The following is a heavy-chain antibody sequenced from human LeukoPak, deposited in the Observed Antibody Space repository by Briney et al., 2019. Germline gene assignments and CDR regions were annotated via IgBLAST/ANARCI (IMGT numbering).Heavy chain of an antibody. CDR2: IYTSGST. J-gene: IGHJ4*02. V-gene: IGHV4-4*07. CDR1: GGSISSYY. CDR3: ARETMLAGFASGLGFNY. Sequence: SETLSLTCTVSGGSISSYYWSWIRQPAGKGLEWIGRIYTSGSTNYNPSLKSRVTMSVDTSKNQFSLKLSSVTAADTATYFCARETMLAGFASGLGFNYWGQGILVIVSS. D-gene: IGHD6-19*01.